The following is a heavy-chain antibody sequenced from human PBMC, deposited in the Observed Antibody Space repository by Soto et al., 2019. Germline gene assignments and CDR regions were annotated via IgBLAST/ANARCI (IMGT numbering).Heavy chain of an antibody. Sequence: SETLSLTCAVYGGSFSGYYWTWIRQPPGTGLEWIGEINHSGSTNYNPSLKSRVTISVDTSKNQFSLKLTSVTAADTAVYYCARGGDIVVVTAPLDHWGQGTLVTVSS. CDR3: ARGGDIVVVTAPLDH. D-gene: IGHD2-21*02. V-gene: IGHV4-34*01. J-gene: IGHJ5*02. CDR1: GGSFSGYY. CDR2: INHSGST.